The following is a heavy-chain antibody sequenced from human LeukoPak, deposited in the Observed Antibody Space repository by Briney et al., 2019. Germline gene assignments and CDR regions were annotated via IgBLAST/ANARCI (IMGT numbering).Heavy chain of an antibody. CDR1: GGSMRNYY. CDR2: TYDSGSS. D-gene: IGHD2-2*01. Sequence: SETLSLTCAVSGGSMRNYYWSWIRQPPGKGLEWLGYTYDSGSSSYNPSLRSRVSISIDTSKNQFSLNLSSVTAADTAVYYCARGWASSWYYFDFWGQGTLVTVSS. J-gene: IGHJ4*02. CDR3: ARGWASSWYYFDF. V-gene: IGHV4-59*01.